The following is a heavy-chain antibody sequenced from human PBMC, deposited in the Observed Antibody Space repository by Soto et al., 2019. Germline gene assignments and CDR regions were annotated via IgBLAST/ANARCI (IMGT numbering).Heavy chain of an antibody. CDR2: ISISSSDR. Sequence: LRLSCAASGFTLRTYTMNWVRQAPGKGLEWVSSISISSSDRYYADSVRGRFTISRDNAKNALYLQMNSLRADDTAVYFCVRGMNPLFGGQGTLVTVSS. CDR3: VRGMNPLF. J-gene: IGHJ4*01. CDR1: GFTLRTYT. V-gene: IGHV3-21*06.